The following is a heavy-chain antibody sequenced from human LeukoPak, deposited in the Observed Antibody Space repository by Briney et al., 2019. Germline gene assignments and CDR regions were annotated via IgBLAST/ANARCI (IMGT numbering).Heavy chain of an antibody. CDR2: IYYSGST. V-gene: IGHV4-59*01. J-gene: IGHJ3*02. Sequence: PETLSLTCTASGGSISSYYWSWIRQPPGKGLEWIGYIYYSGSTNYNPSLKSRVTISVDTSKNQFSLKLSSVTAADTAVYYCARDRDSSGYYGSYAFDIWGQGTMVTVSS. D-gene: IGHD3-22*01. CDR1: GGSISSYY. CDR3: ARDRDSSGYYGSYAFDI.